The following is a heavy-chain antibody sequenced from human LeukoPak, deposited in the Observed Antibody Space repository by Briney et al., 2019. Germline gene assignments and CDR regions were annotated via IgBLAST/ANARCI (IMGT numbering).Heavy chain of an antibody. CDR2: INHRGSST. V-gene: IGHV3-23*01. J-gene: IGHJ6*02. D-gene: IGHD2-2*01. Sequence: GGSLRLSCAASGLTFSSYAMSWVRQAPGKGLEWISAINHRGSSTYHTDSVKGRFTISRDNSKNTLYLQMNSLRAEDTAVYHCAKNKDYCSSSTCYYQNGMDVWGQGTTVAVSS. CDR1: GLTFSSYA. CDR3: AKNKDYCSSSTCYYQNGMDV.